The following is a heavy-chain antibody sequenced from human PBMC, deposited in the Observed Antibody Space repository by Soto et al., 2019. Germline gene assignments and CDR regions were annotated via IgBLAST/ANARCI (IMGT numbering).Heavy chain of an antibody. D-gene: IGHD2-21*02. J-gene: IGHJ4*02. V-gene: IGHV1-46*01. CDR2: VNPSGGHT. CDR3: ARGGHVVVVTAALDY. CDR1: GDTFTDYY. Sequence: QVQLVQSGAEVKKPGASVKVSCKASGDTFTDYYIHWVRQAPGQGLEWMGTVNPSGGHTTYAQNFLGRMTMTRDTSTSTLYMERTSLTSEDTAVYYCARGGHVVVVTAALDYWGQGTLVTLSS.